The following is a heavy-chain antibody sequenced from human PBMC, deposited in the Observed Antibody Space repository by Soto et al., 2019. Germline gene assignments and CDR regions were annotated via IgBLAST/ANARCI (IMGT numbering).Heavy chain of an antibody. V-gene: IGHV1-69*02. CDR3: ARVGYQVENY. CDR1: GGTFSSYT. J-gene: IGHJ4*02. Sequence: QVQLVQSGAEVKKPGSSVKVSCKASGGTFSSYTISWVRQAPGQGLEWMGRIIPILGIANYAQKFQGRVTITADKSTRTAYRERSSLRSEDTAVYYCARVGYQVENYWGQGTLVTVSS. D-gene: IGHD3-16*02. CDR2: IIPILGIA.